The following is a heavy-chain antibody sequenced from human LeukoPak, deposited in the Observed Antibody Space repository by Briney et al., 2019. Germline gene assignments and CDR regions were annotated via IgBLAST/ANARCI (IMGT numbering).Heavy chain of an antibody. V-gene: IGHV1-46*01. J-gene: IGHJ4*02. D-gene: IGHD3-10*01. CDR3: ARDGSANGSGSYYDY. CDR2: INPSGGST. CDR1: GYTFTSYY. Sequence: ASVKVSCKASGYTFTSYYMHWVRQAPGQGLEWMGIINPSGGSTSYAQKFQGRVTMTRDTSTSTVYMEMSSLRSEDTAVYYCARDGSANGSGSYYDYWGQGTLVTVSS.